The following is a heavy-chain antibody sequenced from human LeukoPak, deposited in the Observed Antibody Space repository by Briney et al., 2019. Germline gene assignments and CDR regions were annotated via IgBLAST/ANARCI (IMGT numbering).Heavy chain of an antibody. Sequence: PGRSLRLSCAASGFTFSSYAMHWVRQAPGKGLEWVAVISYDGSNKYYADSVKGRFTISRDNAKNTVYLQMNSLRAEDTAVYYCARGGDYGDSIGLFAYWGQGTLVTVSS. V-gene: IGHV3-30*14. J-gene: IGHJ4*02. CDR3: ARGGDYGDSIGLFAY. CDR1: GFTFSSYA. CDR2: ISYDGSNK. D-gene: IGHD4-17*01.